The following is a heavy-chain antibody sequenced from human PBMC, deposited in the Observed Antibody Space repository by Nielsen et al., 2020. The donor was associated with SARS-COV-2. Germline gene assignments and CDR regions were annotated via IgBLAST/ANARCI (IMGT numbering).Heavy chain of an antibody. V-gene: IGHV1-24*01. J-gene: IGHJ6*02. CDR3: ARVDTDYYYGMDV. CDR2: FDPEDGET. D-gene: IGHD5-18*01. Sequence: ASVKVSCKASGYTLTELSMHWVRQAPGKGLEWMGGFDPEDGETIYAQKFQGRVTMTEDTSTSTAYMELRSLRSDDTAVYYCARVDTDYYYGMDVWGQGTTVTVSS. CDR1: GYTLTELS.